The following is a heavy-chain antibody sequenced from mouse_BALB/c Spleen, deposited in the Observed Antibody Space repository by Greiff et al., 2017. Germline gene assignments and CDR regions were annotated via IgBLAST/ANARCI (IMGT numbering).Heavy chain of an antibody. J-gene: IGHJ1*01. CDR3: ARRNGPRNWYFDV. Sequence: EVKLMESGGGLVQPGGSLKLSCAASGFDFSRYWMSWVRQAPGKGLEWIGEINPDSSTINYTPSLKDKFIISRDNAKNTLYLQMSKVRSEDTALYYCARRNGPRNWYFDVWGAGTTVTVSS. V-gene: IGHV4-1*02. CDR1: GFDFSRYW. D-gene: IGHD1-2*01. CDR2: INPDSSTI.